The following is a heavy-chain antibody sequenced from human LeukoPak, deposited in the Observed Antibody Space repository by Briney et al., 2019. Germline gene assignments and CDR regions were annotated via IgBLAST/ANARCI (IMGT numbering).Heavy chain of an antibody. CDR1: GFTFSSHY. J-gene: IGHJ4*02. D-gene: IGHD2-15*01. Sequence: GGSLRLSCAASGFTFSSHYMTWVRQTPGNGLEWVANIKQDGSEKYHVDSVKGRFTISRDNAKNSLYLQMNSLRAADTAVYYFARDCGCGSCNYYSGQGNLVTVSS. CDR3: ARDCGCGSCNYY. CDR2: IKQDGSEK. V-gene: IGHV3-7*03.